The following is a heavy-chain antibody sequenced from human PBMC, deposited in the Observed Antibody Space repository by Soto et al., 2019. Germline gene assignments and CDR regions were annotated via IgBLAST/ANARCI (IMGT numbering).Heavy chain of an antibody. CDR1: GFTFSNAC. J-gene: IGHJ4*02. Sequence: GGSLRLSCAASGFTFSNACMSWVRQAPGKGLEWVGRIKSKTDGGTTDYAAPVKGRFTISRDDSKNTLYLQMNSLKTEDTAVYYCTTDIIRIVVVPAATPYFDYWGQGTLVTVSS. CDR3: TTDIIRIVVVPAATPYFDY. CDR2: IKSKTDGGTT. V-gene: IGHV3-15*01. D-gene: IGHD2-2*01.